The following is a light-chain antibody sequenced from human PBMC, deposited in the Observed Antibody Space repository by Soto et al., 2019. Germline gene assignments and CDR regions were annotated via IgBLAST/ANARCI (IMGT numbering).Light chain of an antibody. CDR2: AAS. V-gene: IGKV1D-12*01. CDR3: QQGNSFPLT. J-gene: IGKJ4*01. Sequence: DIQMTQSPSSVSASVGDRVTITCRASHGISTWLAWYQQKPGKAPNLLIYAASSLQSGVPSRLSGSGSGTDFTLTISSLQPEDFATYDCQQGNSFPLTFSGGTKVEIK. CDR1: HGISTW.